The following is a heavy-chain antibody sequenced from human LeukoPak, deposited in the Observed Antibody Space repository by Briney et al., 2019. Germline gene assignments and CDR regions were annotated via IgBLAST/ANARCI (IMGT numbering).Heavy chain of an antibody. Sequence: GGSLRLSCAASGFTFSSYAMSWVRQAPGQGLEWVSGISGSGGKTHYADSVKGRFTISRDNAKNSLYLQMNSLRAEDTAVYYCAEDGHYYDSSGYWAWGQGTLVTVSS. CDR1: GFTFSSYA. V-gene: IGHV3-23*01. CDR2: ISGSGGKT. J-gene: IGHJ5*02. D-gene: IGHD3-22*01. CDR3: AEDGHYYDSSGYWA.